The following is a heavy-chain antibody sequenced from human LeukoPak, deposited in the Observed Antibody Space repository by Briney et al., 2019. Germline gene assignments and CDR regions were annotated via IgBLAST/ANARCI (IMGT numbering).Heavy chain of an antibody. Sequence: PSETLSLTCAVYGGSFRGYYWSWIRQPPGKGLGWIGEINHSGSTNYNPSLKSRVIISVDTSKNQFSLKLSSVTAADTAVYYCARGYGDPTDKFDYWGQGTLVTVSS. CDR3: ARGYGDPTDKFDY. D-gene: IGHD4-17*01. V-gene: IGHV4-34*01. CDR2: INHSGST. CDR1: GGSFRGYY. J-gene: IGHJ4*02.